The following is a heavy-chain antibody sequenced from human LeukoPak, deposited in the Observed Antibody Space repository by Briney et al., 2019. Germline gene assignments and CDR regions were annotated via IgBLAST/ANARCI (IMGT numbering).Heavy chain of an antibody. J-gene: IGHJ4*02. CDR2: IYSDGVTI. CDR3: ARLAGETSADD. V-gene: IGHV3-74*01. D-gene: IGHD3-16*01. CDR1: GFSFSSSW. Sequence: PGGSLRLSCAASGFSFSSSWMHWVRQAPGKGLMWVARIYSDGVTISYADFAWGRFTISGDNAKNTLYLQMDSLRVEDTAVYYCARLAGETSADDWGQGVLVTVSS.